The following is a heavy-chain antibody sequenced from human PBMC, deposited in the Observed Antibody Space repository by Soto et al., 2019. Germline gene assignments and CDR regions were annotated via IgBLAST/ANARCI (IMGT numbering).Heavy chain of an antibody. CDR1: GFTFSSYS. D-gene: IGHD6-19*01. CDR2: ISSSSSYI. Sequence: EVQLVESGGGLVKPGGSLRLSCAASGFTFSSYSMNWVRQAPGKGLEWVSSISSSSSYIYYADSVKGRFTISRDNAKNSLYLQMNSLRAEDTAVYYCAREGSSGWLYYYGMDVWGQGTTVIVSS. J-gene: IGHJ6*02. V-gene: IGHV3-21*01. CDR3: AREGSSGWLYYYGMDV.